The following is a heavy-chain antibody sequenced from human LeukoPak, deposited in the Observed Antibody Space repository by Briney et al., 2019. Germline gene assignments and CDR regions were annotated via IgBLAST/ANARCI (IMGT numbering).Heavy chain of an antibody. D-gene: IGHD3-10*01. Sequence: SETLSLTCTVSGGSISSTNYHWGWIRQPPGKGLEWIGSIHYSGTTYYNPSLKSRVTISVDTSKNQFSLKLSSVTAADTAVYYCASYHRGRGYYFDYWGQGTLVTVSS. CDR2: IHYSGTT. V-gene: IGHV4-39*01. CDR1: GGSISSTNYH. CDR3: ASYHRGRGYYFDY. J-gene: IGHJ4*02.